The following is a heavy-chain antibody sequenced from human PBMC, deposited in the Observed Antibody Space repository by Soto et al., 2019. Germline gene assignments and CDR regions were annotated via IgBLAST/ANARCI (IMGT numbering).Heavy chain of an antibody. CDR1: GDTFSFYT. Sequence: QVQLVQSGAEVKKPGSSVKVSCKASGDTFSFYTINWVRQAPGLGLEWLGRINPILSMSNYAQYFQGRVTISADKSTSTAYMELRRLRSEDTDMYYCATNYGSGYRAFDFWGLGALVTVYS. CDR2: INPILSMS. D-gene: IGHD3-10*01. V-gene: IGHV1-69*02. J-gene: IGHJ4*02. CDR3: ATNYGSGYRAFDF.